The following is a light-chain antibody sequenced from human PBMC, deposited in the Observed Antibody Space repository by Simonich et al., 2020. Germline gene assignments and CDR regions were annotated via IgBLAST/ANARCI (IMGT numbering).Light chain of an antibody. CDR3: QQYNNWPPWT. V-gene: IGKV3-15*01. CDR1: QCVSSN. J-gene: IGKJ1*01. Sequence: EIVMTQSPATLSVSPGERATLSYRARQCVSSNLAWYQQTPGQAPSLLIYGASTRATGIPARSSGSASGTEFTLTISSLQSEDFAVYYCQQYNNWPPWTFGQGTKVEIK. CDR2: GAS.